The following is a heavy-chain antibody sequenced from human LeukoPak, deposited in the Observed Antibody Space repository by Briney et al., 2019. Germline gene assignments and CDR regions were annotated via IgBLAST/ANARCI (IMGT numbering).Heavy chain of an antibody. D-gene: IGHD1-7*01. CDR2: INHSGST. V-gene: IGHV4-34*01. CDR3: ARGSRELYYFDY. J-gene: IGHJ4*02. Sequence: SETLSLTCAVYGGSFSGYYWTWIRQPPGKGLEWIGEINHSGSTNYNPSLKSRVTISVDTSKNQFSLKLSSVTAADTAVYYCARGSRELYYFDYWGQGTLVTVSS. CDR1: GGSFSGYY.